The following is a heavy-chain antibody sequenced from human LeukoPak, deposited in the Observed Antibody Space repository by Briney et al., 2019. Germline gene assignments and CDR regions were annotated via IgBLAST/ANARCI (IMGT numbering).Heavy chain of an antibody. J-gene: IGHJ5*02. CDR1: GWSFNEYY. CDR2: VNDRGDT. V-gene: IGHV4-34*01. CDR3: ARGQVPAARGYNWFYP. Sequence: SDTLSLTCAVYGWSFNEYYWNWIRQPPGMGLEWIGEVNDRGDTNYNPSLKSRVTISVDTSKNQFSLSLTSMIAADTAVYYCARGQVPAARGYNWFYPWGQGTVVTVSS. D-gene: IGHD2-2*01.